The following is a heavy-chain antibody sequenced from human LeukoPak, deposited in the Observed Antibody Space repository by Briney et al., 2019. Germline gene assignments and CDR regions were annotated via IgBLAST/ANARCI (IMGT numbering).Heavy chain of an antibody. J-gene: IGHJ4*02. CDR2: INPSGGST. Sequence: GASEKVSCKASGYTFTSYYMHWVRQAPGQGLEWMGIINPSGGSTSYAQKFQGRVTMTRDMSTSTVYMELSSLRSEDTAVYYCAREASTVTSLDYWGQGTLVTVSS. CDR3: AREASTVTSLDY. D-gene: IGHD4-17*01. CDR1: GYTFTSYY. V-gene: IGHV1-46*01.